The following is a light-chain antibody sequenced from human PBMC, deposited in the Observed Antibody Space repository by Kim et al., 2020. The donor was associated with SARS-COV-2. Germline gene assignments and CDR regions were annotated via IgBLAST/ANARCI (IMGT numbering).Light chain of an antibody. V-gene: IGLV2-14*03. CDR3: GSYTSSSTPWV. Sequence: QSALTQPASVSGSPGQSITISCSGTTSDVGGYDYVSWYQQHPGKAPQIMIYDVTKRPSGVSNRFSGSKSSITASLTISGLQAEDEAVYYCGSYTSSSTPWVFGGGTQLTVL. CDR1: TSDVGGYDY. J-gene: IGLJ3*02. CDR2: DVT.